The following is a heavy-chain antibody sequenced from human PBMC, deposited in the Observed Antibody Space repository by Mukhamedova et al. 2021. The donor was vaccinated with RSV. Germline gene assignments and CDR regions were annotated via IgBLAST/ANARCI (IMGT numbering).Heavy chain of an antibody. J-gene: IGHJ3*01. V-gene: IGHV4-59*01. D-gene: IGHD5/OR15-5a*01. CDR2: IYYLGNT. Sequence: VRQPPGKGLEWIGYIYYLGNTKYNPSLQSRVTISLDTPKNQFSLNLWSVTAADTAVYYCVRDYPSSCWRVPCPGAFDVWGQGIMV. CDR3: VRDYPSSCWRVPCPGAFDV.